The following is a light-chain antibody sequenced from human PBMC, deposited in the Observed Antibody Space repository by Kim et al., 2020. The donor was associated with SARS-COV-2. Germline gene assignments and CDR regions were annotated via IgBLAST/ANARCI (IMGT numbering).Light chain of an antibody. CDR1: SGRIASNY. J-gene: IGLJ2*01. CDR3: QSYDSSNPVV. V-gene: IGLV6-57*03. Sequence: KTVNISCTRSSGRIASNYLQWYQQRPGSAPTTVIYEDNQRPSGVPDRFSGSIDSSSNSASLTISGLKTEDEADYYCQSYDSSNPVVFGGGTQLTVL. CDR2: EDN.